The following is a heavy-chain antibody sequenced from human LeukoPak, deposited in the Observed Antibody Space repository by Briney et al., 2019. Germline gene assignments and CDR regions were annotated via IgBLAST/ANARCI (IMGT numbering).Heavy chain of an antibody. V-gene: IGHV4-34*01. CDR1: DGSFSGYY. D-gene: IGHD3-3*01. Sequence: PSETLSLTCAVYDGSFSGYYWSWIRQPPGKGLEWIGEVNHSGSTNYNPSLKSRVTISLDTSKSQFSLKVRYVTAADTAVYYCARGLNDSWTGENYWGQGTLVTVSS. CDR2: VNHSGST. J-gene: IGHJ4*02. CDR3: ARGLNDSWTGENY.